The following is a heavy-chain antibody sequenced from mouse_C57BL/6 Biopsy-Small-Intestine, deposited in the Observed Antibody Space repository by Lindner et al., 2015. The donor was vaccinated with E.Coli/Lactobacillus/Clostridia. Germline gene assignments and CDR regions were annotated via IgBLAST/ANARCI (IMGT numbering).Heavy chain of an antibody. Sequence: VQLQESGAELVRPGTSVKMSCKASGYTFTHYWIGWSKQRPGHGLEWVGEIFPGGVYTNYNEKFKGKATLTADKSSSTVYMQFSSLTSEDSAIYYCARAHYGGAFDNWGQGTTLTVSS. CDR3: ARAHYGGAFDN. V-gene: IGHV1-63*01. CDR1: GYTFTHYW. J-gene: IGHJ2*01. D-gene: IGHD1-1*02. CDR2: IFPGGVYT.